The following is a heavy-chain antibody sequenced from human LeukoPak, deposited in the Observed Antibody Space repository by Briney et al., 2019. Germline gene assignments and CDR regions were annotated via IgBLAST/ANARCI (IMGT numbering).Heavy chain of an antibody. J-gene: IGHJ4*02. CDR2: ISYDGSNK. D-gene: IGHD5-12*01. CDR3: AKAGDIVAPVY. Sequence: PGGSLRLSCAAPGFTFSSYGMHWVRQAPGKGLEWVAVISYDGSNKYYADSVKGRFTISRDNSKNTLYLQMNSLRAEDTAVYYCAKAGDIVAPVYWGQGTLVTVSS. V-gene: IGHV3-30*18. CDR1: GFTFSSYG.